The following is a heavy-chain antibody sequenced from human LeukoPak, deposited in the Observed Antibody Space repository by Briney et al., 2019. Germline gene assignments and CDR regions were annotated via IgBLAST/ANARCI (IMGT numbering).Heavy chain of an antibody. V-gene: IGHV3-23*01. CDR1: KFNFA. CDR3: AKGHFASSSFFDY. Sequence: GGSLRLSCAASKFNFAMSWVRQTADKRLEWVSAISGSGDATFYTDSVEGRFTISRDNSKNTLYLQMNNLRVEDTAAYYCAKGHFASSSFFDYWGQGTLVTVSS. J-gene: IGHJ4*02. D-gene: IGHD6-6*01. CDR2: ISGSGDAT.